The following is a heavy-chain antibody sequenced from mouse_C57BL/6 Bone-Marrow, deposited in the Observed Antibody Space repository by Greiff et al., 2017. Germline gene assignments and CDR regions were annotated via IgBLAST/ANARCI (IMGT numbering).Heavy chain of an antibody. CDR3: ARSPWFAY. CDR2: IYPGGGYT. J-gene: IGHJ3*01. CDR1: GYTFTNYW. V-gene: IGHV1-63*01. Sequence: QVQLKESGAELVRPGTSVKMSCKASGYTFTNYWIGWAKQRPGHGLEWIGDIYPGGGYTNYNEKFKGKGTLTADKSSSTAYMQFSSLTSEDSAIYYCARSPWFAYWGQGTLVTVSA.